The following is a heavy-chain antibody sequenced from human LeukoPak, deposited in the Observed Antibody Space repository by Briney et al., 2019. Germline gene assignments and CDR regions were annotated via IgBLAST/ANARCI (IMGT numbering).Heavy chain of an antibody. Sequence: SETLSPTCTVSGGSISSYYWSWIRQPPGKGLEWIGYIYYSGSTNYNPSLKSRVTISVDTSKNQFSLKLSSVTAADTAVYYCARAPMGWFDPRGQGTLVTVSS. D-gene: IGHD2-8*01. CDR3: ARAPMGWFDP. V-gene: IGHV4-59*01. CDR1: GGSISSYY. CDR2: IYYSGST. J-gene: IGHJ5*02.